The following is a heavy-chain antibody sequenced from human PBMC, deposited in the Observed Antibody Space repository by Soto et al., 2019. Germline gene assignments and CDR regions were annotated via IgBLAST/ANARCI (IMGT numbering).Heavy chain of an antibody. CDR3: ARTDNVGYYPG. Sequence: LCLTFTVSGGSIMGGYLWAWIRQPPGMRLEWVASIFHTGTTYYNPSLTSRVTISVDTSRNQFSLKLTSVTAADSAVYYCARTDNVGYYPGCGQGTLVTVSS. V-gene: IGHV4-38-2*02. CDR1: GGSIMGGYL. J-gene: IGHJ4*02. CDR2: IFHTGTT. D-gene: IGHD3-3*01.